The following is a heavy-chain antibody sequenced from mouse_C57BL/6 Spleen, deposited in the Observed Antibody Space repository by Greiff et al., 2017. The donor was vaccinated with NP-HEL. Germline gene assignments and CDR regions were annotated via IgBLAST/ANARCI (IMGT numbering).Heavy chain of an antibody. CDR1: GYTFTSYW. Sequence: QVQLQQPGAELVMPGASVKLSCKASGYTFTSYWMHWVKQRPGQGLEWIGEIDPSDSYNNYNQQFKGKSTLTVDKSSRTAYMQLSSLTSEDSAVYYCASLGRGFFDYWGQGTTLTVSS. CDR3: ASLGRGFFDY. J-gene: IGHJ2*01. V-gene: IGHV1-69*01. CDR2: IDPSDSYN. D-gene: IGHD4-1*01.